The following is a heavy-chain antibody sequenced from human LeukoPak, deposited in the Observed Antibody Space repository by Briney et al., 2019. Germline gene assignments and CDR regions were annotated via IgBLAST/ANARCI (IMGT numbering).Heavy chain of an antibody. CDR1: GFTFDDYA. J-gene: IGHJ4*02. D-gene: IGHD2-8*01. V-gene: IGHV3-9*01. Sequence: GGSLRLSCAASGFTFDDYAMHWVRQAPGKGLEWVSGISWNSGRINYADSVKGRFTISRDNAKNSLYLQMNSLRAEDTAVYYCAKGYCVNDKCSNYDYWGQGTLVTVSS. CDR3: AKGYCVNDKCSNYDY. CDR2: ISWNSGRI.